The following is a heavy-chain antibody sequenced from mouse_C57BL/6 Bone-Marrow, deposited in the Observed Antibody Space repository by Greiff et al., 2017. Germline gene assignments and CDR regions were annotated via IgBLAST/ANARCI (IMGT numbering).Heavy chain of an antibody. CDR3: ASYDYDLAWFAY. V-gene: IGHV1-7*01. Sequence: QVQLQQSGAELAKPGASVKLSCKASGYTFTSYWMHWVKQRPGQGLEWIGYINPSSGYTKYNQKFKDKATLTADKSSSTAYMQLSSLTYEDSAVYYCASYDYDLAWFAYWGQGTLVTGSA. CDR1: GYTFTSYW. D-gene: IGHD2-4*01. J-gene: IGHJ3*01. CDR2: INPSSGYT.